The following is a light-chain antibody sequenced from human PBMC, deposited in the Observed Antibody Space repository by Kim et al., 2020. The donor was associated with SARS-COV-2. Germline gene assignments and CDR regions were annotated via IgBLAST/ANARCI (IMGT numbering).Light chain of an antibody. CDR2: GAS. J-gene: IGKJ1*01. Sequence: ASVGDRITITCRASQSISSFLNWYQQKPGKAPKALIYGASILQSGAPSRFTASGSGTDFTLTISSLQPEDFATYYCQQTYSPPRTFGQGTKVEIK. V-gene: IGKV1-39*01. CDR1: QSISSF. CDR3: QQTYSPPRT.